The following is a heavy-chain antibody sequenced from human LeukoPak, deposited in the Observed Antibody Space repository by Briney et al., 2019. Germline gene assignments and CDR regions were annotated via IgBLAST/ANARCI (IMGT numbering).Heavy chain of an antibody. Sequence: PSETLSLTCTVSGGSISSSSYYWGWIRQPPGKGLEWIGSIYYSGSTYYNPSLKSRVTISVDTSKNQFSLKLSSVTAADTAVYYFAIHHDGYKRQHNWFDPWGQGTLVTVS. V-gene: IGHV4-39*01. CDR1: GGSISSSSYY. CDR3: AIHHDGYKRQHNWFDP. J-gene: IGHJ5*02. D-gene: IGHD5-24*01. CDR2: IYYSGST.